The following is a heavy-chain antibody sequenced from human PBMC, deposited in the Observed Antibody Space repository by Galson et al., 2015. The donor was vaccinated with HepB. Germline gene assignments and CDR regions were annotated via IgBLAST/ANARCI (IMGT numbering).Heavy chain of an antibody. D-gene: IGHD3-16*02. J-gene: IGHJ4*02. CDR1: GYTFTSYY. V-gene: IGHV1-46*01. Sequence: SVKVSCKASGYTFTSYYMHWVRQAPGQGLEWMGIINPSGGSTSYAQKFQGRVTMTRDTSTSTVYMELSSLRSEDTAVYYCARDPGASMDYVWGSYHQGYFDYWGQGTLVTVSS. CDR2: INPSGGST. CDR3: ARDPGASMDYVWGSYHQGYFDY.